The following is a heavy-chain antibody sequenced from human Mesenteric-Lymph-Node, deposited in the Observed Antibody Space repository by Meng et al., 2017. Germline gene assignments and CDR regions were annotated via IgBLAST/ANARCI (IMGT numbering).Heavy chain of an antibody. CDR1: GLPFSGSG. Sequence: GRLWVFGGGGVQPGGSLSLSGSASGLPFSGSGMHWVRQAPGKGLEWVAVIWYDGSNKYYADSVKGRFTISRDNSKNTLYLQMNSLRAEDTAVYYCARGDYRTYYFDYWGQGTLVTVSS. J-gene: IGHJ4*02. CDR3: ARGDYRTYYFDY. V-gene: IGHV3-33*01. D-gene: IGHD4-11*01. CDR2: IWYDGSNK.